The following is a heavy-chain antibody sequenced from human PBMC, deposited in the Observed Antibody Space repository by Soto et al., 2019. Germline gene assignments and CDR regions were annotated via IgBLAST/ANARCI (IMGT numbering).Heavy chain of an antibody. CDR1: GGPFSSYA. CDR2: IIPIFGTA. J-gene: IGHJ4*02. D-gene: IGHD3-3*01. V-gene: IGHV1-69*12. Sequence: QVQLVQSGAEVKKPGSSVKVSCKASGGPFSSYAISWVRQAPGQGLEWMGGIIPIFGTANYTQKFQGRVTSTADESTSTAYMELSSLRSEDTALYYCARVPNRFLEWPGGEYWGQGTLVTVSS. CDR3: ARVPNRFLEWPGGEY.